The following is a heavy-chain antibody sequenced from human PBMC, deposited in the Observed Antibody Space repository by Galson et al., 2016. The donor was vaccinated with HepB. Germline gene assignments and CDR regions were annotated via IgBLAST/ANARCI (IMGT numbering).Heavy chain of an antibody. Sequence: SLRLSCAASGFTFRSYGMHWVRQAPGKGLEWVAAISYDVSNKYCADSVKGRFTISRDNSKNTLYLQMNSLRAEDTAVYYCAKVLMHYDHVGGTDYWGQGTLVTVSS. V-gene: IGHV3-30*18. CDR1: GFTFRSYG. CDR2: ISYDVSNK. J-gene: IGHJ4*02. D-gene: IGHD3-16*01. CDR3: AKVLMHYDHVGGTDY.